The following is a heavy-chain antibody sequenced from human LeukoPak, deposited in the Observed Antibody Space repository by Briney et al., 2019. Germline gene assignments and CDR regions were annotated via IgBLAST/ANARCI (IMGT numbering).Heavy chain of an antibody. D-gene: IGHD2-15*01. CDR2: ISYDGSNK. J-gene: IGHJ3*02. CDR3: ASSRYCSGGSCTDI. Sequence: GSLRLSCAASGFTFSSYAMHWVRQAPGKGLEWVAVISYDGSNKYYADSVKGRFTISRDNSKNTLYLQMNSLRAEDTAVYYCASSRYCSGGSCTDIWGQGTMVTVSS. V-gene: IGHV3-30-3*01. CDR1: GFTFSSYA.